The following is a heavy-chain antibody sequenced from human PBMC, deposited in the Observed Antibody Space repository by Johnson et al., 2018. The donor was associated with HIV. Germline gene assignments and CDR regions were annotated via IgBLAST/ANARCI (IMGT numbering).Heavy chain of an antibody. D-gene: IGHD4-17*01. Sequence: QVQLVESGGGLVKPVGSLRLSCAASGFTFRDYYMSWIRQAPGKGLEWVSYISSSGSTIYYADSVKGRFTISRDKSKNTLYLQMNSLRAEDTAVYYCARERIYGDDAFDIWGQGTMVTVSS. CDR3: ARERIYGDDAFDI. J-gene: IGHJ3*02. CDR1: GFTFRDYY. V-gene: IGHV3-11*04. CDR2: ISSSGSTI.